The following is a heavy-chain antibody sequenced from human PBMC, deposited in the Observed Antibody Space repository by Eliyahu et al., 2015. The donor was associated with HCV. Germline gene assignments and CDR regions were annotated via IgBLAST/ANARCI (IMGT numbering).Heavy chain of an antibody. J-gene: IGHJ4*02. Sequence: QLQLQESGPGLVKPSETLSLTCTVSGGSISSSSYYWGWIRQPPGKGLEWIGSIYYSGSTYYNPSLKSRVTISVDTSKNQFSLKLSSVTAADTAVYYCASLREGFGESGPQIFDYWGQGTLVTVSS. CDR1: GGSISSSSYY. CDR2: IYYSGST. CDR3: ASLREGFGESGPQIFDY. D-gene: IGHD3-10*01. V-gene: IGHV4-39*01.